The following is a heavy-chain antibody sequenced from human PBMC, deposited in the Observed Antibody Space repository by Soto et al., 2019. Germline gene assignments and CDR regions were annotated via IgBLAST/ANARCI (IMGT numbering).Heavy chain of an antibody. CDR3: ARAVYGDYGSSDY. CDR1: GGSFSGYY. Sequence: PSETLSLTCAVYGGSFSGYYWSWIRQPPGKGLEWIGEINHSGSTNYNPSLKSRVTISVDTSKNQFSLKLSSVTAADTAVYYCARAVYGDYGSSDYWGQGTLDTVSS. J-gene: IGHJ4*02. D-gene: IGHD4-17*01. CDR2: INHSGST. V-gene: IGHV4-34*01.